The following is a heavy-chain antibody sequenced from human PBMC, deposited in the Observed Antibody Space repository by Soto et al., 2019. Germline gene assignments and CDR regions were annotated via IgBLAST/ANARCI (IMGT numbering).Heavy chain of an antibody. J-gene: IGHJ4*02. CDR1: GFTFSDYA. CDR3: ARGGRQWLVTSDFNY. V-gene: IGHV3-30*03. D-gene: IGHD6-19*01. Sequence: VQLVESGGGVVQPGRSLRLSCAASGFTFSDYAMHWVRQAPGKGLEWVAVFSHDGRNTHYADSVKGRFTISRDSSKNTGYLEMTGLRAEESAVYYCARGGRQWLVTSDFNYWGQGALVTVSS. CDR2: FSHDGRNT.